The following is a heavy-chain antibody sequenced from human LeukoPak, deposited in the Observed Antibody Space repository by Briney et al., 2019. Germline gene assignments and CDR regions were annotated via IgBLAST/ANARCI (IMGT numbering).Heavy chain of an antibody. CDR2: IYYSGST. D-gene: IGHD5-24*01. V-gene: IGHV4-39*01. CDR3: ARNVEMATINCAFDI. Sequence: SETLSLTCTVSGGSISSCSYYWGWIRQPPGKGLEWIGSIYYSGSTYYNPSLKSRVTISVDTSKNQFSLKLSSVTAADTAVYLCARNVEMATINCAFDIWGQGTMVTVSS. J-gene: IGHJ3*02. CDR1: GGSISSCSYY.